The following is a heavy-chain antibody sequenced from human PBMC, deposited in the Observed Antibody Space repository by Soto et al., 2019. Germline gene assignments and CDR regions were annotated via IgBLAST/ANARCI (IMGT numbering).Heavy chain of an antibody. CDR1: GGSISSSSYY. CDR2: IYYSGST. J-gene: IGHJ4*02. D-gene: IGHD6-13*01. CDR3: ARHGAIAPEQLDY. Sequence: QLQLQESGPGLVKPSETLCLTCTVSGGSISSSSYYWGWIRQPPGKGLEWIGSIYYSGSTYYNPSLKSRVTISVDTSKNQFSLKLSSVTAADTAVYYCARHGAIAPEQLDYWGQGTLVTVSS. V-gene: IGHV4-39*01.